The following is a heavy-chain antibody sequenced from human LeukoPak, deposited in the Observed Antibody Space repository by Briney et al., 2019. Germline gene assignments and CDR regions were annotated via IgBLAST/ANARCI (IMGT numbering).Heavy chain of an antibody. CDR3: ATQLWGGRHLPAEF. Sequence: QPGGSLRLSCVASGLTFNTYAMSWVRQAPGKGMEWVSAISPSGARTYYADSLKGRFSISRDNSKNTVYLQIDRLRVEDTAIYSLATQLWGGRHLPAEFWGEETLGAVSS. J-gene: IGHJ4*02. CDR1: GLTFNTYA. V-gene: IGHV3-23*01. CDR2: ISPSGART. D-gene: IGHD6-6*01.